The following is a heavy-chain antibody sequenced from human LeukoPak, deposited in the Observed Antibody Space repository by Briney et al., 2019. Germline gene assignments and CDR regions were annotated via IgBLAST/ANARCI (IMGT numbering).Heavy chain of an antibody. CDR2: INPNSGDT. D-gene: IGHD3-16*01. V-gene: IGHV1-2*02. CDR1: GYTFTHYY. Sequence: GASVKVSCKASGYTFTHYYMYWVRQAPGQGLEWMGWINPNSGDTKYAQKFQGRVTMTRDTSISTAYMELSRLRSDDTAVYYCATQRGSYLWGTDFDYWGQGTLVTVSS. J-gene: IGHJ4*02. CDR3: ATQRGSYLWGTDFDY.